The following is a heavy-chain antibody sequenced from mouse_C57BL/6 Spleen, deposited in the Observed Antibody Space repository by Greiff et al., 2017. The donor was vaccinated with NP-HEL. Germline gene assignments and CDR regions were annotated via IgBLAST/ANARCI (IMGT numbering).Heavy chain of an antibody. CDR1: GYTFTSYW. CDR3: ARERYYGSSSAWFAY. D-gene: IGHD1-1*01. Sequence: VQLQQPGAELVRPGSSVKLSCKASGYTFTSYWMDWVKQRPGQGLEWIGNIYPSDSETHYNQKFKDKATLTVDKSSSTAYMQLSSLTSEDSAVYYCARERYYGSSSAWFAYWGQGTLVTVSA. J-gene: IGHJ3*01. CDR2: IYPSDSET. V-gene: IGHV1-61*01.